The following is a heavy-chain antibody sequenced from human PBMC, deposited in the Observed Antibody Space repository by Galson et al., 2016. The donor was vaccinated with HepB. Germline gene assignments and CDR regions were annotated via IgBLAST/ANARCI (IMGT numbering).Heavy chain of an antibody. CDR2: ISSSGNTI. J-gene: IGHJ4*02. Sequence: SLRLSCAASGFTFSDFYMSWIRQAPGKGLEWVSYISSSGNTIYCAYSVKGRFTISRDNAKNSLYLEMNSLRADDTAVYYCARDPARLDYWGQGTLVTVSS. CDR1: GFTFSDFY. D-gene: IGHD6-6*01. V-gene: IGHV3-11*01. CDR3: ARDPARLDY.